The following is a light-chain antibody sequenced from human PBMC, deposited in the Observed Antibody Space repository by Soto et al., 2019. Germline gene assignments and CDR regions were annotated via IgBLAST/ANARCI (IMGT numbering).Light chain of an antibody. Sequence: VMTQSPATLSVSPGERATLSCRASQSVSSYLVWYQQKPGQAPRLLIYGASTRATGIPARFSGSGSGTEVTLTISSLQSENFAVYYCQQYNNWPGTFGRGTKVEIK. V-gene: IGKV3-15*01. CDR1: QSVSSY. CDR3: QQYNNWPGT. J-gene: IGKJ1*01. CDR2: GAS.